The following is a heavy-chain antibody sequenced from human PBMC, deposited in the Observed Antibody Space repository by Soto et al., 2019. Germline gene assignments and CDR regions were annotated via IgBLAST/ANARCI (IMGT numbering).Heavy chain of an antibody. CDR2: IYYSGST. J-gene: IGHJ4*02. Sequence: TLSLTCTVSGGSISSGDYYWSWIRQPPGEGLEWIGYIYYSGSTYYNPSLKSRVTISVDTSKNQFSLKLSSVTAADTAVYYCKAIVVVTGIDYWGQGTLVTVSS. D-gene: IGHD2-21*02. CDR3: KAIVVVTGIDY. CDR1: GGSISSGDYY. V-gene: IGHV4-30-4*01.